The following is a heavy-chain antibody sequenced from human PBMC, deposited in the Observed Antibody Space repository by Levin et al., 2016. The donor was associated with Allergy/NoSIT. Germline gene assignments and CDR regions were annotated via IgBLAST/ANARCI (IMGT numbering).Heavy chain of an antibody. Sequence: VRQMPGKGLEWMGIIYPGDSDTRYSPSFQGQVTISADKSISTAYLQWSSLKASDTAMYYCARPLEKEFGVVDYWGQGTLVTVSS. D-gene: IGHD3-3*01. J-gene: IGHJ4*02. CDR3: ARPLEKEFGVVDY. CDR2: IYPGDSDT. V-gene: IGHV5-51*01.